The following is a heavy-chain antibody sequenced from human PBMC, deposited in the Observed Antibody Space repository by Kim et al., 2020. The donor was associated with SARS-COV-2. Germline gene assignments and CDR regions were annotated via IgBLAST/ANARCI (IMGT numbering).Heavy chain of an antibody. CDR2: IKQDGSEK. CDR3: ARGHCRSTTCYGRDYNGMDV. Sequence: GGSLRLSCATSGFFFSNHWMSWVRQAPGKGLEWVANIKQDGSEKYYLDSVKARFTISRDNAKNSLYLQLNSLRADDTAMYYCARGHCRSTTCYGRDYNGMDVWGQGTTVTVSS. D-gene: IGHD2-2*01. J-gene: IGHJ6*02. V-gene: IGHV3-7*03. CDR1: GFFFSNHW.